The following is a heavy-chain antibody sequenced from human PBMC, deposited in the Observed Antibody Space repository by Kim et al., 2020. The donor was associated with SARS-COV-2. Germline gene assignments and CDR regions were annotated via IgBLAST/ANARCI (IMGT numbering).Heavy chain of an antibody. Sequence: GGSLRLSCEASGFSVSNYAMGWVRQAPGKGLEWVSGIGISGDYKAYIDSVKGRFAISKDNSRNSLYLQMNSLRVEDTALYFCVKYTLGSSLGDRWGKGTLVNVSS. CDR1: GFSVSNYA. V-gene: IGHV3-23*01. CDR2: IGISGDYK. D-gene: IGHD3-10*01. J-gene: IGHJ4*02. CDR3: VKYTLGSSLGDR.